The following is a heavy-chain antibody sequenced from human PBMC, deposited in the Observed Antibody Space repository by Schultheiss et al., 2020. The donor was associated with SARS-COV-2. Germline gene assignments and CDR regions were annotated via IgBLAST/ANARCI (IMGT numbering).Heavy chain of an antibody. V-gene: IGHV4-34*01. CDR3: ASLSYLHSGSYRTFDY. D-gene: IGHD1-26*01. Sequence: SETLSLTCAVYGGSFSGYYWSWIRQPPGKGLEWIGEINHSGSTNYNPSLKSRVTISVDTSKNQFSLKLSSVTAADTAVYYCASLSYLHSGSYRTFDYWGQGTLVTVSS. J-gene: IGHJ4*02. CDR1: GGSFSGYY. CDR2: INHSGST.